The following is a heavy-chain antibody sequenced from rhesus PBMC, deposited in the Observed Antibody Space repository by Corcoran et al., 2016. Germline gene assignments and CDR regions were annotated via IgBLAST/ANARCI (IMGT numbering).Heavy chain of an antibody. CDR3: ATRTSGSQFDY. CDR1: GYTFTDYY. Sequence: EVQLVQSGAEVKKPGASVKISCKASGYTFTDYYLHWVRQAPGKRLEWVERVDPEDGQAIPSQKFRDRVPITAVTSTDAAYVVLSSLRSEDTAVYYCATRTSGSQFDYWGQGVLVTVSS. J-gene: IGHJ4*01. CDR2: VDPEDGQA. D-gene: IGHD6-25*01. V-gene: IGHV1-111*02.